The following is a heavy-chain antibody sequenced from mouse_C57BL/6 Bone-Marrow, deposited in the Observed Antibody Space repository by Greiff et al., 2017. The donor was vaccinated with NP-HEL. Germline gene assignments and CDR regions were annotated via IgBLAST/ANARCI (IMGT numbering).Heavy chain of an antibody. D-gene: IGHD1-1*01. CDR2: IYPGSGST. V-gene: IGHV1-55*01. J-gene: IGHJ3*01. CDR3: ARGHYYGSSPAWFAY. Sequence: QVQLQQPGAELVKPGASVKMSCKASGYTFTSYWITWVKQRPGQGLEWIGDIYPGSGSTNYNEKFKSKATLTVATSSSTAYMQLSSLTSEDSAVYYCARGHYYGSSPAWFAYWGQGTLVTVSA. CDR1: GYTFTSYW.